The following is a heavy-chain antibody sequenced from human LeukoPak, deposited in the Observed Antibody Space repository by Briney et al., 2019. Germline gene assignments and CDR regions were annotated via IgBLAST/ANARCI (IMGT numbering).Heavy chain of an antibody. CDR1: GGTFSSYA. CDR2: IIPILGIA. D-gene: IGHD3-10*01. CDR3: ARAGIFDY. J-gene: IGHJ4*02. V-gene: IGHV1-69*04. Sequence: GASVKVSCKASGGTFSSYAISWVRQAPGQGLEWMGRIIPILGIANYAQKFQGRVTMTRDTSTSTVYMELSSLRSEDTAVYYCARAGIFDYWGQGTLVTVSS.